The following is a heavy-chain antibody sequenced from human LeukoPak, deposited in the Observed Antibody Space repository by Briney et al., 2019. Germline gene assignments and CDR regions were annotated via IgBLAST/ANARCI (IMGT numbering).Heavy chain of an antibody. CDR3: ARMGVYYYYYYMDV. Sequence: SETLSLTCTVSTGSISSDYWSWIRQPPGKGLEWIGYIYYSGSTNYNPSLKSRVTISVDTSKNQFSLKLSSVTAADTAVYYCARMGVYYYYYYMDVWGKGTTVTVSS. V-gene: IGHV4-59*01. D-gene: IGHD2-8*01. CDR1: TGSISSDY. CDR2: IYYSGST. J-gene: IGHJ6*03.